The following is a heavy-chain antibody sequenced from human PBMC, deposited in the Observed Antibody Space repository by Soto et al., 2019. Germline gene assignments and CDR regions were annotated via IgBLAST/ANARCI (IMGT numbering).Heavy chain of an antibody. J-gene: IGHJ4*02. Sequence: SVKVSCKASGGTFSSYAISWVRQAPGQGLEWMGGIIPIFGTANYAQKFQGRVTITADESTSTAYRELSSLISEDTAVYYCASLEATVTIGYFDFWGQGTLVTVSS. D-gene: IGHD4-17*01. CDR2: IIPIFGTA. CDR3: ASLEATVTIGYFDF. V-gene: IGHV1-69*13. CDR1: GGTFSSYA.